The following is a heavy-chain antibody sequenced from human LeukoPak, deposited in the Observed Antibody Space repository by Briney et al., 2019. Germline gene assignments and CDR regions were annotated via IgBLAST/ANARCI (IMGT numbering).Heavy chain of an antibody. D-gene: IGHD6-13*01. V-gene: IGHV3-74*01. CDR1: GFTFSGSW. CDR3: TRADSSWANDY. CDR2: ISSDGSST. Sequence: AGGSLRLSCVASGFTFSGSWMYWVRQAPGKGLVWASRISSDGSSTTYADSVKGRFTISRDDAKNTLYLQMNSLRVEDTAVYYCTRADSSWANDYWGQGTLVTVSS. J-gene: IGHJ4*02.